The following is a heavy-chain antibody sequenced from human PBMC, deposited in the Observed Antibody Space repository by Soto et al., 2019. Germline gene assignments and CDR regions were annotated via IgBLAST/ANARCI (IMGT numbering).Heavy chain of an antibody. CDR2: IIPIFGTA. Sequence: QVQLVQSGAEVKKPGSSVKVSCKASGGTFSSYAISWVRQAPGQGLEWMGGIIPIFGTANYAPKFQVRVTITADKSTSTDYMELSSLRTENTAVYYCARDHREGYYGMVDWGQGTAVTVSS. J-gene: IGHJ6*02. CDR3: ARDHREGYYGMVD. CDR1: GGTFSSYA. V-gene: IGHV1-69*06.